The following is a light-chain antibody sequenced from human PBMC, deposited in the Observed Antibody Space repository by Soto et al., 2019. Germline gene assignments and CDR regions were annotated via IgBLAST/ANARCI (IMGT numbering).Light chain of an antibody. CDR2: AAS. J-gene: IGKJ4*02. CDR3: LQDYNYPLT. CDR1: QGIGTD. Sequence: ATPMTQSPSSLSASVGDRVTIACRASQGIGTDLGWYQQKAGEAPKLLIYAASRLQSGVPPRFSGSGSGTDFTLTISSLQPEDFATYYCLQDYNYPLTFGGGTKVEIK. V-gene: IGKV1-6*01.